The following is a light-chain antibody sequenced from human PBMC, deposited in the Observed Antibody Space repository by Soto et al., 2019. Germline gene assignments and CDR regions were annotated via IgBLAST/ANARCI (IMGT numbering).Light chain of an antibody. V-gene: IGKV1-5*03. J-gene: IGKJ5*01. CDR1: QTISSW. Sequence: DIQMTQSPSTLSGSVGDRVTITCRASQTISSWLAWYQQKPGKAPNLLIYKASTFESGVPSRFSGSGSGTEFTLTISSLQPEDFATYYCQQANSFPITCGQGTRLEIK. CDR3: QQANSFPIT. CDR2: KAS.